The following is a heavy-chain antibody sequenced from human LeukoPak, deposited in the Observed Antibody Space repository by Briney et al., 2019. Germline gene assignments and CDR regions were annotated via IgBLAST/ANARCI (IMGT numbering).Heavy chain of an antibody. CDR2: ISGSGGST. V-gene: IGHV3-23*01. CDR3: AKTTRSLGAFDI. J-gene: IGHJ3*02. Sequence: GGSLRLSCAASGFTFSSYSMNWVRQAPGKGLEWVSAISGSGGSTYYADSVKGRFTISRDNSKNTLYLQMNSLRAEDTAVYYCAKTTRSLGAFDIWGQGTMVTVSS. CDR1: GFTFSSYS. D-gene: IGHD1-14*01.